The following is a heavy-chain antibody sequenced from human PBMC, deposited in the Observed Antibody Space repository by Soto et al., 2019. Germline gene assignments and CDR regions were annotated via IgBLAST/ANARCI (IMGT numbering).Heavy chain of an antibody. Sequence: PSETLSLTCTAYGEPFNGYYWSWIRQPPGKGLEWIGEIHHSGSNNYNPSLKSRVTFSIDTSKRQFSLKVRSVTAADTAVYYCVRGPYNYNSRYFDYWGQGTLVTVSS. J-gene: IGHJ4*02. CDR3: VRGPYNYNSRYFDY. CDR2: IHHSGSN. V-gene: IGHV4-34*01. D-gene: IGHD1-1*01. CDR1: GEPFNGYY.